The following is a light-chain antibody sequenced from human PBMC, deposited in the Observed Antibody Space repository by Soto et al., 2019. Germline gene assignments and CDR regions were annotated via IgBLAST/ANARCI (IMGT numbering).Light chain of an antibody. V-gene: IGLV2-14*01. Sequence: QSALTQPASVSGSPGQSITISCTGTSSDVCGYNYVSWYQQHPGKAPKLMIYEVSNRPSGVSNRFSGSKSGNTASLTISGLQAEDEADYYCSSYTSSSSVVFGTGTKLTVL. J-gene: IGLJ1*01. CDR3: SSYTSSSSVV. CDR2: EVS. CDR1: SSDVCGYNY.